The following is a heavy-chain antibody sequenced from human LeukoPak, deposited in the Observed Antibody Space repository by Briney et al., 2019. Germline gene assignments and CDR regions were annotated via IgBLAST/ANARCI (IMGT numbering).Heavy chain of an antibody. V-gene: IGHV1-2*02. CDR3: ARVDGEQLVHGYAFDI. CDR1: GYTFTGYY. CDR2: INPNSGDT. D-gene: IGHD6-6*01. J-gene: IGHJ3*02. Sequence: ASVKVSCKASGYTFTGYYMHWVRQAPGQGLEWMGWINPNSGDTNYAQKLQGRVTMTTDTSTSTAYMELRSLRSDDTAVYYCARVDGEQLVHGYAFDIWGQGTMVTVSS.